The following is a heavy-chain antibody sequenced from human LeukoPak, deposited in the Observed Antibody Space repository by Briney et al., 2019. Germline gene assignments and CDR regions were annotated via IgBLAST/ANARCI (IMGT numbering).Heavy chain of an antibody. D-gene: IGHD3-9*01. Sequence: SETLSLTCTVSGGSISSHYWSWIRQPPGKGLEWIGYIYYSGSTNYNPSLKSRVTISVDKSKNQFSLKLSSVTAADTAVYYCARHDILTGYYSSDWFDPWGQGTLVTVSS. CDR1: GGSISSHY. V-gene: IGHV4-59*11. CDR3: ARHDILTGYYSSDWFDP. CDR2: IYYSGST. J-gene: IGHJ5*02.